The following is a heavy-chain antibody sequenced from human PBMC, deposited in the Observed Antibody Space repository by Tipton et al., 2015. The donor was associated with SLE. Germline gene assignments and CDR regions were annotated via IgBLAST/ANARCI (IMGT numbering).Heavy chain of an antibody. CDR1: GGSLSGYW. Sequence: TLSLTCTVYGGSLSGYWWSWIRQSPGKGLEWIGEIYPTGRTDYNPSLMSRVTISVDTSKNQLSLKLTSVTAADTAVYYCARGSVVADDFWGQGTLVTVSS. V-gene: IGHV4-34*01. CDR3: ARGSVVADDF. J-gene: IGHJ4*02. CDR2: IYPTGRT. D-gene: IGHD2-15*01.